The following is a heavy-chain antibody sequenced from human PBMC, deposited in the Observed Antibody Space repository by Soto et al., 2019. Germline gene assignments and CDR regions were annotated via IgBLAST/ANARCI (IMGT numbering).Heavy chain of an antibody. CDR3: ARGGHSGSYNWFDP. Sequence: ASVKVSCKASGYTFTSYDINWVRQATGQGLELMGWMNPNSGNSGYAQKFQGRVTMTRNTSISTAYMELSSLRSEDTAVYYCARGGHSGSYNWFDPWGQGTLVTVSS. CDR2: MNPNSGNS. V-gene: IGHV1-8*01. J-gene: IGHJ5*02. CDR1: GYTFTSYD. D-gene: IGHD3-10*01.